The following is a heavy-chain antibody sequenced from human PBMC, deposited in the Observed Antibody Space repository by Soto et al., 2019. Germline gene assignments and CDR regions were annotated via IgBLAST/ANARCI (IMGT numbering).Heavy chain of an antibody. CDR2: ISGSGGST. V-gene: IGHV3-23*01. Sequence: EVQLLESGGGLVQPGGSLRLSCAASGFTFSSYAMSWVRQAPGKGMEWVSAISGSGGSTYYADSVKGRFTISRDNSKNTLYLQMNSMRAEDTAVYYCAKSRLLDRLIAWGHGTLVTVSS. D-gene: IGHD3-16*01. J-gene: IGHJ5*01. CDR3: AKSRLLDRLIA. CDR1: GFTFSSYA.